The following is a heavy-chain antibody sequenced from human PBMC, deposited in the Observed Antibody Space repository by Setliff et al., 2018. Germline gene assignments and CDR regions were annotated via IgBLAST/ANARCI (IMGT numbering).Heavy chain of an antibody. V-gene: IGHV1-18*04. J-gene: IGHJ4*02. D-gene: IGHD6-19*01. CDR2: IRVYDGYT. CDR1: GYTFTDYY. Sequence: ASVKVSCKASGYTFTDYYIHWVRQDPGQGLEWMGWIRVYDGYTDYAQKFQGRVTMTKDTSTSTAYMELRSLRSDDTAVYYCARSPPNRGSGSGWYGDFWGQGTLVTVSS. CDR3: ARSPPNRGSGSGWYGDF.